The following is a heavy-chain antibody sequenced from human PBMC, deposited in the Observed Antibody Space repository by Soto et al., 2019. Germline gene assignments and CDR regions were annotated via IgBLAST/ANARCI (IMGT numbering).Heavy chain of an antibody. CDR3: ARSMSYDFWSGYYYYYMDV. D-gene: IGHD3-3*01. CDR1: GGSISSSSYY. CDR2: IYYSGST. J-gene: IGHJ6*03. V-gene: IGHV4-39*01. Sequence: SETLSLTCTVSGGSISSSSYYWGWIRQPPGKGLEWIGSIYYSGSTYYNPSLKSRVTISVDTSKNQFSLKLSSVTAADTAVYYCARSMSYDFWSGYYYYYMDVWGKGTTVTVSS.